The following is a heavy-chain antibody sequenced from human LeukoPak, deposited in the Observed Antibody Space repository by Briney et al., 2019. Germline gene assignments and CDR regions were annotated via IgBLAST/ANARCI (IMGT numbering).Heavy chain of an antibody. CDR3: AREIDGYNYRYFDY. CDR2: IYYGGSA. J-gene: IGHJ4*02. D-gene: IGHD5-24*01. Sequence: SETLSLTCTVSGGSISSSGYYWGWIRQPPGKGLEWIGNIYYGGSAYYNPSLTSRVTISVDTSENQFSLKLSSVTAADTAVYYCAREIDGYNYRYFDYWGQGTLVTVSS. V-gene: IGHV4-39*07. CDR1: GGSISSSGYY.